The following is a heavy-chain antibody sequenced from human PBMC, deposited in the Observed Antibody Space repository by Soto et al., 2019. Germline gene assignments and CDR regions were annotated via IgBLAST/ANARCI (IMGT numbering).Heavy chain of an antibody. D-gene: IGHD4-17*01. CDR1: GFTFSSYG. CDR2: ISYDGSNK. Sequence: QVQLVESGGGVVQPGRSLRLSCAASGFTFSSYGMHWVRQAPGKGLEWVAVISYDGSNKYYADSVKGRFTISRDNSKNALHLQMKGVKAEDKAVYYCAKSSNDYGDCGEYWGQGSLVTRCS. CDR3: AKSSNDYGDCGEY. J-gene: IGHJ4*02. V-gene: IGHV3-30*18.